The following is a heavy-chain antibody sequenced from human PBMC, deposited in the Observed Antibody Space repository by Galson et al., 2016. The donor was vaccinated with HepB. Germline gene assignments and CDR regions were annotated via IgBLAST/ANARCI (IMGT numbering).Heavy chain of an antibody. CDR1: GFTFSNYA. V-gene: IGHV3-23*01. D-gene: IGHD1/OR15-1a*01. J-gene: IGHJ4*02. CDR3: AKGTTLQVHFGYFDH. Sequence: SLRPSCAASGFTFSNYAMSWVRQAPGKGLEWVSGISDSGGNTYFADSVKGRFTISRDNSRNTLYLQMNSLRVEDTAVYYCAKGTTLQVHFGYFDHWGQGTLVTVSS. CDR2: ISDSGGNT.